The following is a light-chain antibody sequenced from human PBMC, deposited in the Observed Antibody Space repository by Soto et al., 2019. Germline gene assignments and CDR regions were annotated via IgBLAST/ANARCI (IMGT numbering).Light chain of an antibody. V-gene: IGKV3-11*01. J-gene: IGKJ5*01. CDR2: GAF. CDR3: QQRNIWPPVT. CDR1: PSVTNY. Sequence: EIVLTQSPATLSLSPVEIATLSFMVSPSVTNYLAWYQQKPGQPPRLLIYGAFNRAAGIPARFSGSGSGTDFTLTISSLAPEDSAVYYCQQRNIWPPVTFGQGTRLEI.